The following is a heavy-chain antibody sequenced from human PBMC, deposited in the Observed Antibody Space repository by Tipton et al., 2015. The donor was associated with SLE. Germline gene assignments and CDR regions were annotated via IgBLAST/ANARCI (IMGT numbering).Heavy chain of an antibody. CDR2: INRDGSEK. CDR1: GFTFSMYW. V-gene: IGHV3-7*01. CDR3: ARVSVAPDAFDM. Sequence: SLRLSCAPSGFTFSMYWMSWVRQGPGKGLEWVAYINRDGSEKYYGDSVKGRFTTSRDNAKNSLSLQMNSLGAEDTAVYYCARVSVAPDAFDMWGHGTVVTVSS. J-gene: IGHJ3*02. D-gene: IGHD2-21*01.